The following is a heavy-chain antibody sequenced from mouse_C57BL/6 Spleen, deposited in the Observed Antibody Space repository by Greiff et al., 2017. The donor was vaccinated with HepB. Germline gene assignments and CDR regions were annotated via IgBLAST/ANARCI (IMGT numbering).Heavy chain of an antibody. Sequence: EVMLVESGAELVRPGASVKLSCTASGFNIKDYYMHWVKQRPEQGLEWIGRIDPEDGDTEYAPKFQGKATMTADTSSNTAYLQLSSLTSEDTAVYYGTTSYYGSSFYWYFDVWGTGTTVTVSS. CDR1: GFNIKDYY. CDR3: TTSYYGSSFYWYFDV. CDR2: IDPEDGDT. J-gene: IGHJ1*03. D-gene: IGHD1-1*01. V-gene: IGHV14-1*01.